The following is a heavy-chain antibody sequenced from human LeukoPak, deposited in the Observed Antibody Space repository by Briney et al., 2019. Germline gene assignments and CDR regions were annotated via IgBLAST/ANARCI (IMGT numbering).Heavy chain of an antibody. J-gene: IGHJ4*02. CDR2: IKSNGKRQ. V-gene: IGHV3-74*01. CDR1: GFTFSSCW. CDR3: ARLPYRPESSIAARPYDY. Sequence: GRSLRLSCAASGFTFSSCWIHSVRQPPGEWRVWLSRIKSNGKRQEYADYVKRRFTISRDNAKNTLYLQMNSLRAEDTAVYYCARLPYRPESSIAARPYDYWGQGTLVTVSS. D-gene: IGHD6-6*01.